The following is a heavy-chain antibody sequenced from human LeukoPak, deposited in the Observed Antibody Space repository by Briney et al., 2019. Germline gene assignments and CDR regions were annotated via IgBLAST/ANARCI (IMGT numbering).Heavy chain of an antibody. CDR1: GYTFTSHH. D-gene: IGHD6-19*01. V-gene: IGHV1-46*01. J-gene: IGHJ4*02. CDR3: ARGPPLYSSGWELDY. CDR2: INPTGGST. Sequence: ASVKVSCKASGYTFTSHHVYWVRQAPGQGLEWMGLINPTGGSTNYAQRFQGRVTMTRDTSTSTVFVELNSLRSDDTAVCYCARGPPLYSSGWELDYWGQGALVTVSS.